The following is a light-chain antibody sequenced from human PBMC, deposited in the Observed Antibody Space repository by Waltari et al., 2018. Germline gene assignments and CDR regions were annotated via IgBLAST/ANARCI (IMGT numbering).Light chain of an antibody. Sequence: DIQMTQSPSSLSASVGDRVTITCRASQGISSSLNWYQQNSRNAPNLLIYAASNLQRGVPSRFSGRGSGTAFTLTISSLQPEDFATYYCQPTYSTSWTFGHGTKVEIK. CDR1: QGISSS. CDR2: AAS. V-gene: IGKV1-39*01. CDR3: QPTYSTSWT. J-gene: IGKJ1*01.